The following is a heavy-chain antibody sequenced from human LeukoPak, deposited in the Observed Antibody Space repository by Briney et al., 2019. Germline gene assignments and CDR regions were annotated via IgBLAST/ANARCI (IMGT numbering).Heavy chain of an antibody. J-gene: IGHJ4*02. V-gene: IGHV1-8*01. D-gene: IGHD6-13*01. CDR3: ARGLYSSSQQPR. Sequence: EASVKVSXKASGYTFTSYDINWVRQAPGQGLEWMGWMNPNSGNTGYAQKFQGRVTMTRNTSISTAYMELSSLRSEDTAVYYCARGLYSSSQQPRWGQGTLVTVSS. CDR2: MNPNSGNT. CDR1: GYTFTSYD.